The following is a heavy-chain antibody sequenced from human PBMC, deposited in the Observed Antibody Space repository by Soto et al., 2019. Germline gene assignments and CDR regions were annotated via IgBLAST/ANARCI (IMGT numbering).Heavy chain of an antibody. CDR3: SRRAPEGFDP. CDR1: GGTIRSSNYY. V-gene: IGHV4-39*02. J-gene: IGHJ5*02. CDR2: IDYSGST. Sequence: SETLSLTCTVSGGTIRSSNYYWAWIRQPPGKGLEWIGSIDYSGSTYYNPSLKSRVTISVDTSKNHFSLKLGSVTAADTDLYYCSRRAPEGFDPWGQGTLVTV.